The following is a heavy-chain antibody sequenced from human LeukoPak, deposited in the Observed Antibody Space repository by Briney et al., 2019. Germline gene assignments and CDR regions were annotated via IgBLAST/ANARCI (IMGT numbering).Heavy chain of an antibody. CDR3: AKGAHPLDIVVVPAVTP. CDR1: GFTFSSYW. D-gene: IGHD2-2*03. CDR2: INSDGSST. V-gene: IGHV3-74*01. Sequence: GGSLRLSCAASGFTFSSYWMHWVRQAPGKGLLRISRINSDGSSTSYADSVKGRFTISRDNAKNTLYLQMNSLRAEDTAVYYCAKGAHPLDIVVVPAVTPWGQGTLVTVSS. J-gene: IGHJ5*02.